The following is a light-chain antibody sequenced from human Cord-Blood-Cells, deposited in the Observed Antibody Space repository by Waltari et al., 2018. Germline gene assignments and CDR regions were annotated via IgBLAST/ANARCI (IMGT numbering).Light chain of an antibody. CDR3: SSYTSSSNYV. CDR1: SSDVGGYNY. Sequence: QSALTQPAYVSGSPGQSITISCTGTSSDVGGYNYVSWYQQHPGKAPTLMIYDVSNRPSVVSNRFSGSKSGNTASLTISGLQAEDEADYYCSSYTSSSNYVFGTGTKVTVL. J-gene: IGLJ1*01. CDR2: DVS. V-gene: IGLV2-14*03.